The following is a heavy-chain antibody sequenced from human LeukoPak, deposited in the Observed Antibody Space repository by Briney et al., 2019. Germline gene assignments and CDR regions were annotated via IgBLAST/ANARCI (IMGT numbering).Heavy chain of an antibody. J-gene: IGHJ4*02. CDR2: IYYSGYS. Sequence: SETLSLTCTVSGGSITSYYWAWLRQPPGKGLEWIGYIYYSGYSNYNPSLKSRVSMSVDTSKNQFSLKLTSVTAADTAVYYCAGHSIASDGARLFDYWGRGTLVTVSS. CDR1: GGSITSYY. CDR3: AGHSIASDGARLFDY. V-gene: IGHV4-59*08. D-gene: IGHD2-21*01.